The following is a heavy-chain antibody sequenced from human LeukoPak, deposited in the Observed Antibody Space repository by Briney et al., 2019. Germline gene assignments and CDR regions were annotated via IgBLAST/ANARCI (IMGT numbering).Heavy chain of an antibody. CDR1: GYTFTSYY. D-gene: IGHD2-2*01. J-gene: IGHJ4*02. CDR2: INTNTGNP. CDR3: ARVALVVPAIPEASDY. V-gene: IGHV7-4-1*02. Sequence: GASVKVSCKASGYTFTSYYMHWVRQAPGQGLEWMGWINTNTGNPTYAQGFTGRFVFSLDTSVSTAYLQISSLKAEDTAVYYCARVALVVPAIPEASDYWGQGTLVTVSS.